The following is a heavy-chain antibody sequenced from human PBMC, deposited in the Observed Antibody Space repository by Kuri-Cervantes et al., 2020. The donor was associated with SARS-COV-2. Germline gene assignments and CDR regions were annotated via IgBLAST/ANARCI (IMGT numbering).Heavy chain of an antibody. D-gene: IGHD2-21*01. CDR1: GGTFSSYA. CDR3: ARDGELSGGAFDI. Sequence: SVKVSCKASGGTFSSYAISWVRQAPGQGLEWMGGIIPIFGTANYAQKFQGRVTITTDESTSTAYMELRSLRSDDTAVYYCARDGELSGGAFDIWGQGTMVTVSS. V-gene: IGHV1-69*05. J-gene: IGHJ3*02. CDR2: IIPIFGTA.